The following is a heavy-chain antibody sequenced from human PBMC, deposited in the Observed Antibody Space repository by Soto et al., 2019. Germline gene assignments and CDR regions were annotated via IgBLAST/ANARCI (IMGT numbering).Heavy chain of an antibody. CDR3: AREFAYYYDSSGSR. J-gene: IGHJ4*02. CDR2: INPNSGGT. D-gene: IGHD3-22*01. Sequence: ASVKVSCKASGYTFTGYYMHWVRQAPGQGLEWMGWINPNSGGTNYAQKFQGRVTMTRDTSISTAYMELSRLRSDDTAVYYCAREFAYYYDSSGSRWGQGTLVNVSS. V-gene: IGHV1-2*02. CDR1: GYTFTGYY.